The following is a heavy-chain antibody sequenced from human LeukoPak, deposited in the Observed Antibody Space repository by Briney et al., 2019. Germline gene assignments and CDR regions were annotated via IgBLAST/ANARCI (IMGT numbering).Heavy chain of an antibody. V-gene: IGHV1-3*03. Sequence: ASVKVSCKASGFPFTSYAIHWVRQAPGQRLEWMGWVNADISNTKYSQEFQGRVTITRDTSASTAYMDLNSLRSEDMAVYYCAVGDYYYDTRFDYWGQGTLVTVSS. CDR3: AVGDYYYDTRFDY. CDR1: GFPFTSYA. D-gene: IGHD3-22*01. J-gene: IGHJ4*02. CDR2: VNADISNT.